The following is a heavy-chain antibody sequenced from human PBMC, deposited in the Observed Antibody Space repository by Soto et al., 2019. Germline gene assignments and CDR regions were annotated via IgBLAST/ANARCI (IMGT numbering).Heavy chain of an antibody. V-gene: IGHV1-69*13. Sequence: SVKVSCKASGGTFSSYSISWVLQAPGQGLEWMGGIIPIFGTANYAQKFQGRVTITADESTSTAYMELSSLRSEDTAVYYCARGGLLYYDSSDYFDYWGQGTLVTVSS. J-gene: IGHJ4*02. CDR1: GGTFSSYS. CDR3: ARGGLLYYDSSDYFDY. D-gene: IGHD3-22*01. CDR2: IIPIFGTA.